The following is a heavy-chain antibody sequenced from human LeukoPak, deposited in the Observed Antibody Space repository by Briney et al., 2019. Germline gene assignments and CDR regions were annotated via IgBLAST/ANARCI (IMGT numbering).Heavy chain of an antibody. CDR1: GGSISSYY. CDR3: ARVGPGYCSSTSCSTHQYYYYGMDV. J-gene: IGHJ6*04. Sequence: PAETLSLTCTVSGGSISSYYWSWIRQPPGKGLEWIGYIHYSGSTNYNPSLKSRVTISVDTSKNQFSLKLSSVTAADTAVYYCARVGPGYCSSTSCSTHQYYYYGMDVWGKGTTVTVSS. V-gene: IGHV4-59*01. D-gene: IGHD2-2*01. CDR2: IHYSGST.